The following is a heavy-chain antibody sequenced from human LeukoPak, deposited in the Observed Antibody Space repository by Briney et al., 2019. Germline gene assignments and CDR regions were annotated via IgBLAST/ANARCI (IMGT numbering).Heavy chain of an antibody. CDR3: ARDRSSGGPYYYYGMDV. D-gene: IGHD6-19*01. J-gene: IGHJ6*02. CDR2: IIPIFGIA. V-gene: IGHV1-69*04. Sequence: SVKVSCKASGGTFSSYAISWVRQAPGQGLEWMGRIIPIFGIANYAQKFQGRVTITADKSTSTAYMELSSLRSGDTAVYYCARDRSSGGPYYYYGMDVWGQGTTVTVSS. CDR1: GGTFSSYA.